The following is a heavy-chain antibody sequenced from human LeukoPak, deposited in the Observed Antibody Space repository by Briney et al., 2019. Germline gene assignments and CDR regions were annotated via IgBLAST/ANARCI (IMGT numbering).Heavy chain of an antibody. CDR1: GGSISSYY. J-gene: IGHJ4*02. Sequence: SETLSLTCTVSGGSISSYYWSWIRQPPGQGLEWIGYIYYSGSTNYNPSLKSRVTISVDTSKNQFSLKLSSVTAADTAVYYCARDKTYYYDSSGYSWGQGTLVTVSS. CDR3: ARDKTYYYDSSGYS. V-gene: IGHV4-59*12. CDR2: IYYSGST. D-gene: IGHD3-22*01.